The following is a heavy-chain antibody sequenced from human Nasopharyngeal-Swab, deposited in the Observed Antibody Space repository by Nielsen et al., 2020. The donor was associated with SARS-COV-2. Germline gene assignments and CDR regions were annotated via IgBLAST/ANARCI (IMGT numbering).Heavy chain of an antibody. CDR1: GYSFTSYW. D-gene: IGHD1-1*01. CDR2: IHPGDSDT. V-gene: IGHV5-51*01. Sequence: GESLKISCKGSGYSFTSYWIGWVRQMPGKGLEWMGVIHPGDSDTRYSSSFQGQFTISTDKSNSTAYLHCNSLKASDTSMYYCARGVGWNRPGAVYWGQGTLVTVSS. J-gene: IGHJ4*02. CDR3: ARGVGWNRPGAVY.